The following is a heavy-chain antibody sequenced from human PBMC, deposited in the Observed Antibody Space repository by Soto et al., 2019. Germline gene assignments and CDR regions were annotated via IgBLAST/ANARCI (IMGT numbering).Heavy chain of an antibody. V-gene: IGHV5-10-1*01. CDR2: IDPGDSST. Sequence: GESLKISCKTSGYSFNTFWISWVRQVPGKGLEWMGRIDPGDSSTNYSPSLQGHVTLSVDKSIGTAYLQWSSLKASDTGIYYCARQGGYYYYGMDVWGQGTAVTVSS. CDR1: GYSFNTFW. J-gene: IGHJ6*02. CDR3: ARQGGYYYYGMDV. D-gene: IGHD2-15*01.